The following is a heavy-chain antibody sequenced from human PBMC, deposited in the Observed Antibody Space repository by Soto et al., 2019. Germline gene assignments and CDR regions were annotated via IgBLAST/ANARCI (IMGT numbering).Heavy chain of an antibody. Sequence: SETLSLTCTVSGGSITSSSYYWGWIRQPPGKGLEWIGSIYYSGSTYYNPSLKSRVTISVDTSKNQFSLKLSSVTAADTAVYYCARPRSECGSGSWYSYYYYGMDVWGQGTTVTVSS. D-gene: IGHD3-10*01. CDR3: ARPRSECGSGSWYSYYYYGMDV. V-gene: IGHV4-39*01. CDR2: IYYSGST. J-gene: IGHJ6*02. CDR1: GGSITSSSYY.